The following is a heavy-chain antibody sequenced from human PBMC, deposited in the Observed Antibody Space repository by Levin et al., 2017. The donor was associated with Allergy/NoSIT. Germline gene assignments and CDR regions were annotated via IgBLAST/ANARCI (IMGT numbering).Heavy chain of an antibody. CDR1: GFTFSSYA. Sequence: PGGSLRLSCAASGFTFSSYAMSWVRQAPGKGLEWVSAISGSGGSTYYADSVKGRFTISRDNSKNTLYLQMNSLRAEDTAVYYCAKDFAYSSGWSYYFDYWGQGTLVTVSS. J-gene: IGHJ4*02. V-gene: IGHV3-23*01. CDR2: ISGSGGST. D-gene: IGHD6-19*01. CDR3: AKDFAYSSGWSYYFDY.